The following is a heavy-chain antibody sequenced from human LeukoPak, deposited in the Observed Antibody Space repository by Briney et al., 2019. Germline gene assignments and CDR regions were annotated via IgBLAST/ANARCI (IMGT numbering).Heavy chain of an antibody. Sequence: GASVKVSCKASGDTVSNYGISWVRQAPGQGLEWMGGIIPKLGRVNYAQKFQGRVMITAVESTNTVNMELNSLRSEDTAVYYCAIRHCGGEFHPTNYYYYGIHVWGQGTTVTVSS. J-gene: IGHJ6*02. CDR3: AIRHCGGEFHPTNYYYYGIHV. V-gene: IGHV1-69*13. CDR2: IIPKLGRV. D-gene: IGHD2-21*01. CDR1: GDTVSNYG.